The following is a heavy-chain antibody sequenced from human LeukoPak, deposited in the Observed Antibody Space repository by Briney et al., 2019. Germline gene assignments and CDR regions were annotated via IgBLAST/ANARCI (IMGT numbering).Heavy chain of an antibody. Sequence: PGGSLRLSCAASGFTFSGYGMHWVRQAPGKGLEWVAFIRSDGTIKYYADSVKGRFTISRDSSKNTLYLQMNSLKTEDTAVYYCTRHPGSHSSGGAWGQGTLVTVSS. V-gene: IGHV3-30*02. CDR2: IRSDGTIK. D-gene: IGHD3-22*01. CDR1: GFTFSGYG. CDR3: TRHPGSHSSGGA. J-gene: IGHJ5*02.